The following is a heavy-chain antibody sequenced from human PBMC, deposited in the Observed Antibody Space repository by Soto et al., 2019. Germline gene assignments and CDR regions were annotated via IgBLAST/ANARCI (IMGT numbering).Heavy chain of an antibody. D-gene: IGHD2-15*01. J-gene: IGHJ4*02. CDR2: MNPNSGNT. Sequence: ASVKVSCKASGYTFTSYDINWVRQATGQGLEWMGWMNPNSGNTGYAQKFQGRVTMTRNTSISTAYMELSSLRSEDTAVYYCASGGPYCSGGSCYELGNRAPWDYWGQGTLVTVSS. CDR3: ASGGPYCSGGSCYELGNRAPWDY. CDR1: GYTFTSYD. V-gene: IGHV1-8*01.